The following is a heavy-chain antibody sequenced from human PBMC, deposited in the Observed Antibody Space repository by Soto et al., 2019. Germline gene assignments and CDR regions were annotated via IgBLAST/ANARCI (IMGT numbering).Heavy chain of an antibody. J-gene: IGHJ4*02. CDR1: GFTFSSSG. D-gene: IGHD3-22*01. CDR2: IWYDGTNK. CDR3: ARWEVVTGLDY. V-gene: IGHV3-33*01. Sequence: PGGSLRLSCAASGFTFSSSGMHWVRQAPGKGLEWVAVIWYDGTNKYYGDSVKGRFTISRDNSKNTLYLQMNSLRAEDTAVYYCARWEVVTGLDYWGQGTLVTVSS.